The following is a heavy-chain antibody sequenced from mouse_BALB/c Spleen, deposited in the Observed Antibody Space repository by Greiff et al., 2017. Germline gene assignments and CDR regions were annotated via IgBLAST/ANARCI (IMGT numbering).Heavy chain of an antibody. J-gene: IGHJ4*01. D-gene: IGHD1-1*01. Sequence: EVMLVESGGGLVKPGGSLKLSCAASGFAFSSYDMSWVRQTPEKRLEWVAYISSGGGSTYYPDTVKGRFTISRDNAKNTLYLEMSSLRSEDTAMYYCARYGSSYAMDYWGQGTSVTVSS. CDR1: GFAFSSYD. CDR2: ISSGGGST. V-gene: IGHV5-12-1*01. CDR3: ARYGSSYAMDY.